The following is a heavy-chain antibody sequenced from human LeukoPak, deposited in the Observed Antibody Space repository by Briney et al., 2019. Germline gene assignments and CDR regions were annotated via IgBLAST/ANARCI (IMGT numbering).Heavy chain of an antibody. CDR1: GYTFINYW. J-gene: IGHJ3*02. CDR3: ARHLLRATVQDAFDI. CDR2: FYPGDSDT. V-gene: IGHV5-51*01. D-gene: IGHD4-17*01. Sequence: GESLKISCKGSGYTFINYWIAWVRQMPGKGLEWMGIFYPGDSDTRYSPSFQGQVTISADKSISTAYLQWSSLKASDTAMYYCARHLLRATVQDAFDIWGQGTMVTVSS.